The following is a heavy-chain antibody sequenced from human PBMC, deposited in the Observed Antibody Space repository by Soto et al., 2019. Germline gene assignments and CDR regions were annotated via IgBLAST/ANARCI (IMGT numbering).Heavy chain of an antibody. CDR3: AVGIASDFQY. CDR1: GYTFTGHW. Sequence: GESLKISCQGSGYTFTGHWIGWVRQMPGKGLEWMGIVYPSDSDTRYSHSFQGQVAISADKSLGTAYLQWPSLKASDTAMYYCAVGIASDFQYWGQGTLVTVSS. CDR2: VYPSDSDT. D-gene: IGHD3-3*01. V-gene: IGHV5-51*01. J-gene: IGHJ4*02.